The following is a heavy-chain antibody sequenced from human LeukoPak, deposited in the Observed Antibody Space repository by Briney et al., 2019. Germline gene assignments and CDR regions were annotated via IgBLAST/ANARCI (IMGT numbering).Heavy chain of an antibody. CDR3: ARRQVAVAGSGWFDP. V-gene: IGHV4-39*02. Sequence: PSETLSLTCTVSGASIYNHNYYWGWIRQSPGKGLEWIGTVHSSGNTYYNPSLKSRATISVDTSKSHFSLTLSSVTAADTAVYCCARRQVAVAGSGWFDPWGQGTLVTVSS. D-gene: IGHD6-19*01. CDR1: GASIYNHNYY. CDR2: VHSSGNT. J-gene: IGHJ5*02.